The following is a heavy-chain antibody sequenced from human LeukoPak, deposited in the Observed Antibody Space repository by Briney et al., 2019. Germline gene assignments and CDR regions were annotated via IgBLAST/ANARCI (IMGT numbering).Heavy chain of an antibody. Sequence: GGSLRLSCAASGFPVNINYMSWVRQAPGKGLEWVSIIYNGAGTYYTDSVKGRFIISRDNSKSTLYLQMNSLRVEDTAVYYCARVAASAAGPYDYWGQGTLVTVSP. J-gene: IGHJ4*02. V-gene: IGHV3-53*01. CDR1: GFPVNINY. CDR3: ARVAASAAGPYDY. CDR2: IYNGAGT. D-gene: IGHD6-13*01.